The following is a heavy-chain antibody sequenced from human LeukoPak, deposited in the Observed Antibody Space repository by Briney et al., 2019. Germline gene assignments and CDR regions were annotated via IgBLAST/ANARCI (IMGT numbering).Heavy chain of an antibody. CDR3: ARGAPLSYCSGGSCYPNWFDP. V-gene: IGHV1-2*02. CDR1: GYTFTSYY. CDR2: INPNSGGT. Sequence: ASVKVSCKASGYTFTSYYMHWVRQAPGQGLEWMGWINPNSGGTNYAQKFQGRVTMTRDTSISTAYMELSRLRSDDTAVYYCARGAPLSYCSGGSCYPNWFDPWGQGTLVTVSS. J-gene: IGHJ5*02. D-gene: IGHD2-15*01.